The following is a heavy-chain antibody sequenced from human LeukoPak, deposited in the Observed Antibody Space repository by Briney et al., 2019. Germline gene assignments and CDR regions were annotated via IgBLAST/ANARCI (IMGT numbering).Heavy chain of an antibody. CDR3: ARGREYPTDY. CDR1: GGSFSGYY. V-gene: IGHV4-34*01. J-gene: IGHJ4*02. CDR2: INHSGST. D-gene: IGHD2/OR15-2a*01. Sequence: SETLSLTCAVYGGSFSGYYWSWIRQPPGKGLEWIGEINHSGSTNYNPSLKSRVTISVDTSKNQFSLKLSSVTAADTAVYYCARGREYPTDYWGQGTLVTVSS.